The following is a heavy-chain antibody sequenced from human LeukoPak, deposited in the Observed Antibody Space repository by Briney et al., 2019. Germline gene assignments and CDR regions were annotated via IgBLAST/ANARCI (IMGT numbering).Heavy chain of an antibody. Sequence: GGSLRLSCAASGFTFSSYAMSWVRQAPGKGLEWVSGISASGGSTYYADSVKGRFTISRDNSKNTLYLQMNSLRAEDTAVYYCARDRSEAMVRGFDYWGQGTLVTVSS. V-gene: IGHV3-23*01. CDR3: ARDRSEAMVRGFDY. D-gene: IGHD3-10*01. J-gene: IGHJ4*02. CDR1: GFTFSSYA. CDR2: ISASGGST.